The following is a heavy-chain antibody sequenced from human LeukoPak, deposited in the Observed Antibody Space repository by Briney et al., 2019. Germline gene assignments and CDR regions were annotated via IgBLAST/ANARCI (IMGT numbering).Heavy chain of an antibody. CDR3: ARDYVGVAAGGGD. CDR2: INPNSGGT. Sequence: ASVKVSCKASGYTFTGYYMHWVRQAPGQGLEWMGWINPNSGGTNYAQKFQGRVTMTRDTSISTAYMELSRLRSDDTAVYYCARDYVGVAAGGGDWGQGTLVTVSS. CDR1: GYTFTGYY. J-gene: IGHJ4*02. V-gene: IGHV1-2*02. D-gene: IGHD3-3*01.